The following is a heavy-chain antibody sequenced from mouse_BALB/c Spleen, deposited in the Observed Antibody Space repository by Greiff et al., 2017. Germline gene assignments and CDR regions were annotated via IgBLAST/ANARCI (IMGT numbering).Heavy chain of an antibody. D-gene: IGHD2-1*01. CDR3: ARDYGNYLYYFDY. V-gene: IGHV1-7*01. CDR1: GYTFTSYW. J-gene: IGHJ2*01. Sequence: VHLVESGAELAKPGASVKMSCKASGYTFTSYWMHWVKQRPGQGLEWIGYINPSTGYTEYNQKFKDKATLTADKSSSTAYMQLSSLTSEDSAVYYCARDYGNYLYYFDYWGQGTTLTVSS. CDR2: INPSTGYT.